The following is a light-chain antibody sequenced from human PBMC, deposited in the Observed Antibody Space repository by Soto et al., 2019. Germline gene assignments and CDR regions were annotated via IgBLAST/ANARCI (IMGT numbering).Light chain of an antibody. CDR3: QQRSNWPQDT. J-gene: IGKJ5*01. CDR1: QSVSSY. V-gene: IGKV3-11*01. CDR2: DAS. Sequence: EIVLTQSPATLSLTPGERATLSCRASQSVSSYLAWYQQKPGQAPRLLIYDASNRATGIPARFSGSGSGTDFTLTISSLEPEDFAVYYCQQRSNWPQDTFGQGTLLEVK.